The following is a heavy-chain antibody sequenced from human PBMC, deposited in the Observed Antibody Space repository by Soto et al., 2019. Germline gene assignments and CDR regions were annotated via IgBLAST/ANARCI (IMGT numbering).Heavy chain of an antibody. CDR2: ISIRGGDE. CDR1: GFTFSSYA. D-gene: IGHD6-6*01. V-gene: IGHV3-30*03. Sequence: QVQLVESGGGVVQPGKSLRLDCAASGFTFSSYAMHWARQAPGQGLEWVTVISIRGGDEYYAESVRGRFTISRDDSKNTLYLQMDSLRVEDTAVYYCARGTIVARQHLDYWGQGTLVTVSS. CDR3: ARGTIVARQHLDY. J-gene: IGHJ4*02.